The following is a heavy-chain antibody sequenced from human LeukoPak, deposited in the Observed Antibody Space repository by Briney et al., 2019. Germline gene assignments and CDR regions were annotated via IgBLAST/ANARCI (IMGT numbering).Heavy chain of an antibody. CDR3: TGNYYGSGSYADVDY. D-gene: IGHD3-10*01. Sequence: GGSLRLSCAASGFTFSGSALHWVRQASGKGLEWVGRIRSTANGYATAYAASVKGRFTISRDDSKNTAYLQMDSLETEDTAVYYCTGNYYGSGSYADVDYWGQGTLVTVSS. J-gene: IGHJ4*02. V-gene: IGHV3-73*01. CDR1: GFTFSGSA. CDR2: IRSTANGYAT.